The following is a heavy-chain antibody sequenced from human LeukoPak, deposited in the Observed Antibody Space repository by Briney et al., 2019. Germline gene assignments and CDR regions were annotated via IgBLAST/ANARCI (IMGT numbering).Heavy chain of an antibody. CDR3: ARQKGGVAGLKYYFDF. CDR2: IYYTGST. D-gene: IGHD6-19*01. V-gene: IGHV4-39*01. Sequence: SETLSLTCTVSGGSISSSSYYWGWIRQPPGKGPEWIGSIYYTGSTYYKPSLKSRVAISVDTSKNQFSLKLSSVTAADTAVYYCARQKGGVAGLKYYFDFWGQGTLVTVSS. J-gene: IGHJ4*02. CDR1: GGSISSSSYY.